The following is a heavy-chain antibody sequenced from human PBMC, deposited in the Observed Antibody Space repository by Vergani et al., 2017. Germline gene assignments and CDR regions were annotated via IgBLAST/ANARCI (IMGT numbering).Heavy chain of an antibody. CDR1: GGSISSGGYY. Sequence: QVQLQESGPGLVTPSQTLSLTCTVSGGSISSGGYYWSWIRQHPGKGLEWIGYIYYSGSTYYNPSLKSLVTISVDTSKNQFSLKLSSVTAADTAVYYCARESTTGVTDAFDIWGQGTMVTVSS. J-gene: IGHJ3*02. CDR3: ARESTTGVTDAFDI. D-gene: IGHD4-23*01. CDR2: IYYSGST. V-gene: IGHV4-31*01.